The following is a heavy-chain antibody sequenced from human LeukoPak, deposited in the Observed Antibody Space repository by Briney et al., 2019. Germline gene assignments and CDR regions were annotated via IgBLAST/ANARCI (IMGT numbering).Heavy chain of an antibody. J-gene: IGHJ4*02. CDR1: GFTFSLYA. CDR2: IWYDGSKK. CDR3: ARDIGRGYSYGPFDY. Sequence: PGGSLRLSCAASGFTFSLYAMHWVRQAPGKGLEWVALIWYDGSKKYYADSVEGQFTISRDNSKNTLYLQMNSLRADDTAVYYCARDIGRGYSYGPFDYWGQGTLVTVSS. V-gene: IGHV3-33*01. D-gene: IGHD5-12*01.